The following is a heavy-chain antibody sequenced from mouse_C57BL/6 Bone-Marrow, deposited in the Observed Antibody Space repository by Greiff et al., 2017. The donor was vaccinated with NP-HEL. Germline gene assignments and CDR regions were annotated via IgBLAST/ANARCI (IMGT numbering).Heavy chain of an antibody. CDR3: ANSWFAY. J-gene: IGHJ3*01. CDR1: GYTFTSYW. Sequence: QVQLQQPGAELVMPGASVKLSCKASGYTFTSYWMHWVKQRPGQGLEWIGEIAPSDSYTNYNQKFKGKSTLTVDKSSSTAYMQLSSLTSEDSAVYYCANSWFAYWGQGTLVTVSA. CDR2: IAPSDSYT. V-gene: IGHV1-69*01.